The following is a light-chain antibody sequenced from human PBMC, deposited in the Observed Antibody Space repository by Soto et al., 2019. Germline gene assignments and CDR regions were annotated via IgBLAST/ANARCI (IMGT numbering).Light chain of an antibody. CDR1: SSDVGVYNY. CDR2: EVS. Sequence: SGLNQPPSASGSPGQSVTISCTGISSDVGVYNYVSWYQQHPGKAPKLIINEVSKRPSGVPDRVSGSKSGNTATLTVSGLQAEDEADYYCTSYAASNFYVFGTGTKVTVL. V-gene: IGLV2-8*01. CDR3: TSYAASNFYV. J-gene: IGLJ1*01.